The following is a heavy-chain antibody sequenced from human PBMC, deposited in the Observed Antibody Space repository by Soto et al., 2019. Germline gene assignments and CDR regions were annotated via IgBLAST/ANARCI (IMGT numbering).Heavy chain of an antibody. CDR2: MNPNSGNT. Sequence: ASVKVSCTASGYTFTSYDINWVRQATGQGLEWMGWMNPNSGNTGYAQKFQGRVTMTRNTSISTAYMELSSLRSEDTAVYYCARRAVLLWFGESRRYYYYMDVWGKGTTVTVSS. V-gene: IGHV1-8*01. J-gene: IGHJ6*03. CDR3: ARRAVLLWFGESRRYYYYMDV. CDR1: GYTFTSYD. D-gene: IGHD3-10*01.